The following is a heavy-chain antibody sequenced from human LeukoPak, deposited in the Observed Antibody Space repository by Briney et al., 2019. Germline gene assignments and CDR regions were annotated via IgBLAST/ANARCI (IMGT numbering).Heavy chain of an antibody. CDR2: ITGSGGST. D-gene: IGHD3-3*01. Sequence: GGSLRLSCAASGFTFSSYNMNWVRQAPGKGLEWVSGITGSGGSTYYADSVKGRFTISRDNSKNTLYLQMNSLRAEDTAIYYCARDERLLSFLKWGQGTLVTVSS. CDR1: GFTFSSYN. CDR3: ARDERLLSFLK. V-gene: IGHV3-23*01. J-gene: IGHJ4*02.